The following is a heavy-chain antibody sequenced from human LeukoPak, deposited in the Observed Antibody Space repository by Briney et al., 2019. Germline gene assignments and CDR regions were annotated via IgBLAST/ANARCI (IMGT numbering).Heavy chain of an antibody. CDR2: IYYSGST. V-gene: IGHV4-61*01. CDR3: ARGLRWSNLDY. Sequence: SETLSLTCTVSGGSISSSSYYWSWIRQPRGKGLEWIGYIYYSGSTNYNPSLKSRVTISVDTSKNQFSLKLSSVTAADTAVYYCARGLRWSNLDYWGQGTLVTVSS. CDR1: GGSISSSSYY. J-gene: IGHJ4*02. D-gene: IGHD4-23*01.